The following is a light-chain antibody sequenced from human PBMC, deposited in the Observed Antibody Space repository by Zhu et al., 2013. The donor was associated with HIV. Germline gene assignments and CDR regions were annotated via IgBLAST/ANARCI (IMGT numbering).Light chain of an antibody. V-gene: IGKV3-11*01. CDR2: DAS. CDR1: QSISSNY. J-gene: IGKJ4*01. CDR3: QQRSDWRLT. Sequence: EIVLTQSPGTLSLSPGERATLSCRASQSISSNYLAWYQQTPGQAPRLLIYDASNRATGIPARFSGSGSGTDFTLTISSLEPEDFAVYYCQQRSDWRLTFGGGTKVEIK.